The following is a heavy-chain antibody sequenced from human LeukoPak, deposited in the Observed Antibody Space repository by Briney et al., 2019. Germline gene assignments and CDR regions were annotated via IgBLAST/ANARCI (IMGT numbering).Heavy chain of an antibody. CDR2: INPNSGGT. CDR1: GYTFTGYY. CDR3: ARGGLKWEPLLDPLYYYYMDV. J-gene: IGHJ6*03. Sequence: ASVKVSCKASGYTFTGYYIHWVRQAPGQGLEWMGWINPNSGGTNYAQKFQGRVTMTRDTSISTAYMELSRLRSDDTAVYYCARGGLKWEPLLDPLYYYYMDVWGKGTTVTVSS. V-gene: IGHV1-2*02. D-gene: IGHD1-26*01.